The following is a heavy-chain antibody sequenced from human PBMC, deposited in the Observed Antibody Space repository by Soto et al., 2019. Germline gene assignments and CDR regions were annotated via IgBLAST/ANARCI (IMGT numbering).Heavy chain of an antibody. V-gene: IGHV4-4*02. D-gene: IGHD7-27*01. CDR2: IYHSGST. J-gene: IGHJ4*02. CDR3: AREPPGAHYYFDY. CDR1: GASISNSHW. Sequence: SETLSLTCVVSGASISNSHWLSWVRQPPGEGLEWIGEIYHSGSTNYNPSLGSRVTISVDKSKNQISLRLNSVTAADTAVYYCAREPPGAHYYFDYWGQGTLVTVSS.